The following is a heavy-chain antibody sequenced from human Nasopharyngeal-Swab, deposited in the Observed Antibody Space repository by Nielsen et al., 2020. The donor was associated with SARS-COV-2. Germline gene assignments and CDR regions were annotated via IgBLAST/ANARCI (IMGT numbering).Heavy chain of an antibody. V-gene: IGHV1-3*01. CDR2: INAGNAKT. J-gene: IGHJ4*02. D-gene: IGHD3-22*01. CDR3: ARITYYDSSGYWPYFDY. Sequence: ASVKVSCKASGYTFTNYAIHWLRQAPGQRLEWMVWINAGNAKTKYSQKLQGRVTITRDTSASTAYMELSSLGSEDTAVYYCARITYYDSSGYWPYFDYRGQGTLVTVSS. CDR1: GYTFTNYA.